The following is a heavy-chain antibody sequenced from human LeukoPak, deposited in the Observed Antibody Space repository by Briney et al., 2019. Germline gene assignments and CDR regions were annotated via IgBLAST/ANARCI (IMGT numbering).Heavy chain of an antibody. J-gene: IGHJ4*02. D-gene: IGHD6-13*01. CDR2: ISSSSSYI. Sequence: GGSLRLSCAASGFTFSSYAMNWVRQAPGKGLEWVSSISSSSSYIYCADSVKGRFTIFRDNAKDSLYLQMNSLRAEDTAVYYCARDPWAAAAYWGQGTLVTVSS. CDR3: ARDPWAAAAY. CDR1: GFTFSSYA. V-gene: IGHV3-21*01.